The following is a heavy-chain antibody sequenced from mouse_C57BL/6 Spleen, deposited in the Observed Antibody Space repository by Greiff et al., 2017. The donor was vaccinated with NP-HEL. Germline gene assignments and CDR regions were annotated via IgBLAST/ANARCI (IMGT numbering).Heavy chain of an antibody. D-gene: IGHD2-3*01. J-gene: IGHJ2*01. CDR1: GYSITSGYY. Sequence: EVKLLESGPGLVKPSQSLSLTCSVTGYSITSGYYWHWIRQFPGNKLEWMGYISYDGSNNYNPSLKNRISITRDTSKNQFFLKLNSVTTEDTATYYCARIYDGYYGFDYWGQGTTLTVSS. V-gene: IGHV3-6*01. CDR2: ISYDGSN. CDR3: ARIYDGYYGFDY.